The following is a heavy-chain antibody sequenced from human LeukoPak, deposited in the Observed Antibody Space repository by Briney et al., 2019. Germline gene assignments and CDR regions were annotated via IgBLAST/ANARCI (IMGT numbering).Heavy chain of an antibody. D-gene: IGHD1-26*01. CDR3: ARERGRGRDSPWFDY. Sequence: GGSLRLSCAASGLTFSSYWMNWVRLAPGKGLEWVANIKQDGREKNYVDSVKGRFTISRDNSKNTLDLQMTGLRAEDTAVYYCARERGRGRDSPWFDYWGQGTLVTVSS. CDR2: IKQDGREK. V-gene: IGHV3-7*03. CDR1: GLTFSSYW. J-gene: IGHJ4*02.